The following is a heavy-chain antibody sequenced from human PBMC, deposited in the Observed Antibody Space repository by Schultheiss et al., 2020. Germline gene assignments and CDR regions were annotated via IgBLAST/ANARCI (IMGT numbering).Heavy chain of an antibody. V-gene: IGHV3-66*01. CDR2: IYSGGST. CDR3: ARDTGPSYYFDY. D-gene: IGHD4-11*01. Sequence: GESLKISCAASGFTVSSNYMSWVRQAPGKGLEWVSVIYSGGSTYYADSVKGRFTISRDNSKNTLFLQMNSLRVEDTAVYYCARDTGPSYYFDYWGQGTLVTVSS. J-gene: IGHJ4*02. CDR1: GFTVSSNY.